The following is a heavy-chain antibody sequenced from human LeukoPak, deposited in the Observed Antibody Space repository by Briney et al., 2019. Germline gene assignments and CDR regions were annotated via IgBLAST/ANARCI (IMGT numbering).Heavy chain of an antibody. CDR3: ARTGYYGSGSYYNQGYFDV. V-gene: IGHV4-34*01. CDR2: INHSGDT. Sequence: SETLSLTCAVYGGSFSGYYWSWICQAPGKGLEWIGEINHSGDTNYNPSLKSRVTISVDTSKNQFSLKLSSVTAADTAVYYCARTGYYGSGSYYNQGYFDVWGRGTLVTVSS. CDR1: GGSFSGYY. D-gene: IGHD3-10*01. J-gene: IGHJ2*01.